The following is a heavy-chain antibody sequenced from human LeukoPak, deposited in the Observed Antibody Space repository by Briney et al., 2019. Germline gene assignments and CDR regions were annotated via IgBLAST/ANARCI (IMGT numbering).Heavy chain of an antibody. J-gene: IGHJ4*02. V-gene: IGHV1-8*01. CDR3: ALLAYGDYAVDY. D-gene: IGHD4-17*01. Sequence: ASVKVSCKASGHTFTSYDINWVRRATGQGLEWMGWMNPNSGNTGYAQKFQGRVTMTRNTSISTAYMELSSLRSEDTAVYYCALLAYGDYAVDYWGQGTLVTVSS. CDR1: GHTFTSYD. CDR2: MNPNSGNT.